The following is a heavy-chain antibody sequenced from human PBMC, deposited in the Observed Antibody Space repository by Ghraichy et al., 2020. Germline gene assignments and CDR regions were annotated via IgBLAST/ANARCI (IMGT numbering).Heavy chain of an antibody. CDR1: GYTFTDYY. D-gene: IGHD6-13*01. CDR3: ARGRAVASGGTLFRY. V-gene: IGHV1-2*02. CDR2: IDPNSGGT. Sequence: ASVKVSCKASGYTFTDYYMHWVRQTPGQGLEWMGWIDPNSGGTAHAQKFQGRVTMTRDTSISTAYMELGRLTSDDTAVYYCARGRAVASGGTLFRYWGQGTLVIVSS. J-gene: IGHJ4*02.